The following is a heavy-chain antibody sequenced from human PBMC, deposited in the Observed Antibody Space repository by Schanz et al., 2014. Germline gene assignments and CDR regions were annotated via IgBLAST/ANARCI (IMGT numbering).Heavy chain of an antibody. D-gene: IGHD3-10*01. CDR3: AKGKSEVRGIILDY. V-gene: IGHV3-23*04. Sequence: EVQLVESGGGLVQPGGSLRLSCEASGFTFSSYGMHWVRQAPGKGLEWVATISGSSENTYYADSVKGRVTISRDNSRNTLFLQMRNLRADDTALYYCAKGKSEVRGIILDYWGQGTMVVVSS. J-gene: IGHJ4*02. CDR1: GFTFSSYG. CDR2: ISGSSENT.